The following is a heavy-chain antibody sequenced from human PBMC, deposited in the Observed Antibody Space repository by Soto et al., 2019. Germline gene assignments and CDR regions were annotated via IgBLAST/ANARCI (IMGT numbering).Heavy chain of an antibody. D-gene: IGHD2-2*01. J-gene: IGHJ3*01. CDR2: SSPSGSQT. CDR1: RFTISDYY. CDR3: ASGAGGYPFDV. V-gene: IGHV3-11*06. Sequence: QVQLVESGGEFVKAGGSLRLSCVASRFTISDYYMNWIRQAPGKGLGWVAYSSPSGSQTDYAASVRGRFTISRDNAKSSIFLQMNSLRGDDTAIYYCASGAGGYPFDVWGQGTMVTVSS.